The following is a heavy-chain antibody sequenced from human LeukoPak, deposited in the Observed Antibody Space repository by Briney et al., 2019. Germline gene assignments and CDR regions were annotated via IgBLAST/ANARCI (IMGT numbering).Heavy chain of an antibody. Sequence: SVKASCKASGGTFSSYAISWVRQAPGQGLEWMGGIIPIFGTANYAQKFQGRVTITADKSTSTAYMNLSSLRSEDTAVYYCARTADYYYDSSGYPFDYWGQGTLVTVSS. CDR3: ARTADYYYDSSGYPFDY. J-gene: IGHJ4*02. V-gene: IGHV1-69*06. CDR2: IIPIFGTA. CDR1: GGTFSSYA. D-gene: IGHD3-22*01.